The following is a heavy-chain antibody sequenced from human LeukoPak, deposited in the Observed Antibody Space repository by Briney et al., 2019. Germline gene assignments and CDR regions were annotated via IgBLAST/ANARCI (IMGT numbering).Heavy chain of an antibody. V-gene: IGHV1-2*02. CDR1: GYTFTDYY. J-gene: IGHJ6*03. CDR2: INPNSGGT. D-gene: IGHD6-19*01. Sequence: ASVKVSCNASGYTFTDYYMHWVRQAPGQGLEWMGWINPNSGGTNYAQKFQGRVTMTRDTSISTAYMELSRLTSDDTAVYYCARGVAGPYYYYYMDVWGRGTTVTVSS. CDR3: ARGVAGPYYYYYMDV.